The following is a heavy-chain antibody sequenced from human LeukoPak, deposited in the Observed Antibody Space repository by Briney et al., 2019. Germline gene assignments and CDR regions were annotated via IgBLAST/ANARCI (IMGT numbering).Heavy chain of an antibody. CDR1: GFTFDDYA. J-gene: IGHJ4*02. V-gene: IGHV3-9*01. CDR2: ISWNSGSI. Sequence: GGSLRLSRAASGFTFDDYAMHWVRQAPGKGLEWVSGISWNSGSIGYADSVKGRFTISRDNAKNSLYLQMNSLRAEDTALYYCAKTSGYSSSSSHQFDYWGQGTLVTVSS. D-gene: IGHD6-6*01. CDR3: AKTSGYSSSSSHQFDY.